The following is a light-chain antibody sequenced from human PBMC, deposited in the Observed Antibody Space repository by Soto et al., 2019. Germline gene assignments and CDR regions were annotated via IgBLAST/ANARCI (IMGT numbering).Light chain of an antibody. V-gene: IGKV1-5*03. CDR3: QQYNSYS. CDR2: KSS. Sequence: GYIVNIACRASQSICTWLAWYQQKPGKAPKVLIYKSSSLERGVRPRFSGSGSGTEFTLTINSLQPDDFATYYCQQYNSYSFGQGTKVDIK. CDR1: QSICTW. J-gene: IGKJ1*01.